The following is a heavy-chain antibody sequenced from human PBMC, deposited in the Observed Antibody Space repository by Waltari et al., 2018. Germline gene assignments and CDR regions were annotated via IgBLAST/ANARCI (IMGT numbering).Heavy chain of an antibody. J-gene: IGHJ6*02. V-gene: IGHV3-21*01. CDR2: ISSSSSYI. CDR1: GFTFSSYS. Sequence: EVQLVESGGGLVKPGGSLRLSCAASGFTFSSYSMNWVRQAPGKGLEWVSSISSSSSYIYYADSVKGRFTISRDNAKNSLYLQMNSLRAEDTAVYYCARGPGSSSRYESSYYYYGMDVWGQGTTVTVSS. D-gene: IGHD6-13*01. CDR3: ARGPGSSSRYESSYYYYGMDV.